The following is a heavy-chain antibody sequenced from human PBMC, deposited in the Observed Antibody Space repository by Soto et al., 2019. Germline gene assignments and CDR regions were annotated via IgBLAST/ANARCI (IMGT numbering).Heavy chain of an antibody. V-gene: IGHV6-1*01. D-gene: IGHD3-3*01. Sequence: PSQTLSLTCAISGDSVSSNSAAWNWIRQSPSRGLEWLGRTYYRSKWYNDYAVSVKSRITINPDTSKNQFSLQLNSVTPEDTAVYYCARGKGFLEWLLGNGYDYVDTAMDTPYYYGMDVWGQGTTVTVSS. CDR2: TYYRSKWYN. J-gene: IGHJ6*02. CDR1: GDSVSSNSAA. CDR3: ARGKGFLEWLLGNGYDYVDTAMDTPYYYGMDV.